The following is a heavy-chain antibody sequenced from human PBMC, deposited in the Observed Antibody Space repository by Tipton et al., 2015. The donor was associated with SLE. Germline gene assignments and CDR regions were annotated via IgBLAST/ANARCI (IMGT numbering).Heavy chain of an antibody. J-gene: IGHJ4*02. V-gene: IGHV1-18*01. CDR3: ARDQRIDYDERSALLDV. Sequence: QLVQSGGEVKKPGASLKVSCKASGYTFPSYGIHWVRQAPGEGLEWMGWISAYNGDTQYAQKFQDRLTMTTDTSTSTASMELRTLGSHDTAVYFCARDQRIDYDERSALLDVWGRGTLVTVSP. CDR1: GYTFPSYG. CDR2: ISAYNGDT. D-gene: IGHD3-16*01.